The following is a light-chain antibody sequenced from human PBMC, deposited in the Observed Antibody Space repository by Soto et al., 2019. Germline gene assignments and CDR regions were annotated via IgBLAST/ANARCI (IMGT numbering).Light chain of an antibody. CDR2: EVT. CDR3: SSYADRNKFL. V-gene: IGLV2-8*01. CDR1: SSDVGGYNY. J-gene: IGLJ3*02. Sequence: QSALTQPASVSGSPGQSITISCTGTSSDVGGYNYVSWYQQHPGKAPKLIIHEVTKRPSGVPDRISGSKSGNTASLTVSGLQAEDEADYYCSSYADRNKFLFGGGTKLTVL.